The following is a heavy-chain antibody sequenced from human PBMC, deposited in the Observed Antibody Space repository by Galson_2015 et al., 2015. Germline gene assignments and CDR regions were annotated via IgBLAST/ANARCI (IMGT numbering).Heavy chain of an antibody. D-gene: IGHD5-24*01. J-gene: IGHJ4*02. Sequence: SLRLSCAASGFIFTNYAIHWVRQAPGKGLEWVAFMSFVGSQKYYADSVKGRFTISRDNSKNTPYLQMNTLRTEDTAVYYCARLRRWLQLDFDFWGQGTLVTVSS. CDR2: MSFVGSQK. CDR1: GFIFTNYA. CDR3: ARLRRWLQLDFDF. V-gene: IGHV3-30*04.